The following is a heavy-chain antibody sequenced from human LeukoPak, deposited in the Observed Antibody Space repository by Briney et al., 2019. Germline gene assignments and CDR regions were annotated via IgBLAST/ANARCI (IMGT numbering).Heavy chain of an antibody. J-gene: IGHJ6*02. D-gene: IGHD3-22*01. V-gene: IGHV4-34*01. CDR3: ARGRIAKIVVVHSFHYGMDV. Sequence: SETLSLTCDVLGGSFTDYFWTWIRQSPGKGLEWIGEINDYIGNTNYNPSLNSRVSISLEKSKNQFSLELRSVTAADTAVYYCARGRIAKIVVVHSFHYGMDVWGQGTTVTVSS. CDR1: GGSFTDYF. CDR2: INDYIGNT.